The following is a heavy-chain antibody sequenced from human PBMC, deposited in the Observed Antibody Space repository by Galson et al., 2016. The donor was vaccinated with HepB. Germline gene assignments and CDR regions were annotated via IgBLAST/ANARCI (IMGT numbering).Heavy chain of an antibody. CDR2: IYYSGRT. D-gene: IGHD1-26*01. Sequence: SETLSLTCTVSGGSVSSGNYYWTWIRQPPGKGLEWIGYIYYSGRTNYNPSLKSRVTISVDMSKNHFSLKLRSVTPADTAVYYCARDRRKWQGERHDAFDVWGQGTLVSVSS. CDR1: GGSVSSGNYY. V-gene: IGHV4-61*03. J-gene: IGHJ3*01. CDR3: ARDRRKWQGERHDAFDV.